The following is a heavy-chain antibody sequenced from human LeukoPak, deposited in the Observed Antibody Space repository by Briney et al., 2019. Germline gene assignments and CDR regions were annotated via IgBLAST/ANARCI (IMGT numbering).Heavy chain of an antibody. CDR2: IHYSGSS. CDR3: ALAPNSNWFDF. Sequence: SETLSLTCTVSGDSISNFYWNWIRPSPGKGLEWIGNIHYSGSSVYNPSLKSRGTISIDTPRKQFFLKLSSVTAADTAVYFCALAPNSNWFDFWGPGTLVTVSS. D-gene: IGHD2-8*01. J-gene: IGHJ5*01. CDR1: GDSISNFY. V-gene: IGHV4-59*08.